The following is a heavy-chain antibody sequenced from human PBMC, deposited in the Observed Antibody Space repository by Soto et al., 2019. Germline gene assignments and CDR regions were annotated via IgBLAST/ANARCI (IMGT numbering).Heavy chain of an antibody. D-gene: IGHD2-2*01. J-gene: IGHJ4*02. CDR2: ISSSGTPL. CDR3: ARDPDTSSKVDF. Sequence: GGSLRLSCAASGFTFSDHYMSWIRQAPGKGLEWLSYISSSGTPLYYRDSVKGRFIISRDNAKNSLYLQMNSLRVEDTAVYYCARDPDTSSKVDFWGQGTLVTVSS. CDR1: GFTFSDHY. V-gene: IGHV3-11*01.